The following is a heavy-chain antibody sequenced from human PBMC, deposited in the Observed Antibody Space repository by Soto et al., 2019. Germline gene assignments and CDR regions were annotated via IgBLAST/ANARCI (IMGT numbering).Heavy chain of an antibody. CDR3: AKDSSWYQDYYYYGMDV. CDR1: GFTFDDYT. V-gene: IGHV3-43*01. CDR2: ISWDGGST. Sequence: GGSLRLSCAASGFTFDDYTMHWVRQAPGKGLEWVSLISWDGGSTYYADSVKGRFTISRDNSKNSLYLQMNSLRTEDTALYYCAKDSSWYQDYYYYGMDVWGQGTTVTVS. D-gene: IGHD6-13*01. J-gene: IGHJ6*02.